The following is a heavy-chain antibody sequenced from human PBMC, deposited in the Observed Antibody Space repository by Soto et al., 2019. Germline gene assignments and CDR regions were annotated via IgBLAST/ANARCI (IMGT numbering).Heavy chain of an antibody. CDR1: GFTFSSYW. J-gene: IGHJ4*02. Sequence: SGGSLRLSCAASGFTFSSYWMHLVRQAPGKGLVWVSRINSDGSSTSYADSVKGRFTISRDNAKNTLYLQMNSRRAEDTAVYYCARENDFWSGYYRSRAYFEYWGKGTLVTVS. CDR3: ARENDFWSGYYRSRAYFEY. CDR2: INSDGSST. D-gene: IGHD3-3*01. V-gene: IGHV3-74*01.